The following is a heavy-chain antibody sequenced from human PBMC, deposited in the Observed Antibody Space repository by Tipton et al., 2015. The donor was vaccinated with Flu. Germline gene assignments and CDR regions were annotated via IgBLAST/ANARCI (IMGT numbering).Heavy chain of an antibody. Sequence: QLVQSGGGLVQPGGSLRLSCAASGFTFDDHDIDWVRQAPGKGLDWVRRFRNKAKSYTTQYASSVKGRVTLSRDDSTNSLYLEMNSLKTEATAVYYCAVPSPPLANRDFAYRGPGTPV. D-gene: IGHD1-14*01. CDR3: AVPSPPLANRDFAY. V-gene: IGHV3-72*01. CDR1: GFTFDDHD. J-gene: IGHJ4*01. CDR2: FRNKAKSYTT.